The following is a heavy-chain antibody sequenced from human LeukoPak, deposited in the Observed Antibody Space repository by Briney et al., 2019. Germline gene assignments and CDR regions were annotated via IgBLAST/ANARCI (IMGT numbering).Heavy chain of an antibody. CDR2: IKQDESEK. CDR1: GFTFSSYC. CDR3: ARDKSEGPTKLDY. V-gene: IGHV3-7*01. D-gene: IGHD1-1*01. Sequence: GGSLRLSCAASGFTFSSYCMSWVRQAPGKGLEWVANIKQDESEKYYVYSLKGRFTISRDNAKNSLYLQMNSLRAEDTAVYYCARDKSEGPTKLDYWGQGILVTVSS. J-gene: IGHJ4*02.